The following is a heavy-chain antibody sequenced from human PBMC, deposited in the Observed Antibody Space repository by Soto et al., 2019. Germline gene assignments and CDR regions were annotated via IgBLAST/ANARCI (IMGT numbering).Heavy chain of an antibody. Sequence: GASVKVSCKASGYTFTGYYMHWVRQAPGQGLEWMGWISAYNGNTNYAQKLQGRVTMTTDISTSTAYMELRSLRSDDTAVYYCARDSRGSSWPDYWGQGTLVTVSS. CDR2: ISAYNGNT. D-gene: IGHD6-13*01. CDR3: ARDSRGSSWPDY. J-gene: IGHJ4*02. CDR1: GYTFTGYY. V-gene: IGHV1-18*04.